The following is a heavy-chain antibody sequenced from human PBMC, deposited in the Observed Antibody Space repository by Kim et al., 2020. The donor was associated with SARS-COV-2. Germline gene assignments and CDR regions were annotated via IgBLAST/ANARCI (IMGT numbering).Heavy chain of an antibody. D-gene: IGHD2-21*02. V-gene: IGHV3-33*01. Sequence: GGSLRLSCAASGFTFSSYGMHWVRQAPGKGLEWVAAIWYDGSNKYYADSVKGRFTISRDNSKNTLYLQMNSLRAEDTAVYYCARECCGGDCSPFDYWGQGTLVTVSS. CDR3: ARECCGGDCSPFDY. CDR2: IWYDGSNK. CDR1: GFTFSSYG. J-gene: IGHJ4*02.